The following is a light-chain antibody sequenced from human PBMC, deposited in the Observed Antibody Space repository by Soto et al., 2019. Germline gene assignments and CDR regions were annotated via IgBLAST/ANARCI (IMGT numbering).Light chain of an antibody. CDR2: AAS. V-gene: IGKV1-27*01. CDR3: QKYNSAPLT. J-gene: IGKJ4*01. Sequence: SASVGDTVTITCRASQGISSYLAWYQQKPGKVPKHLIYAASTLQTGVPSRFNGGASGTNFTLTINNLQPEDVGTYYCQKYNSAPLTFGGGTKVDIK. CDR1: QGISSY.